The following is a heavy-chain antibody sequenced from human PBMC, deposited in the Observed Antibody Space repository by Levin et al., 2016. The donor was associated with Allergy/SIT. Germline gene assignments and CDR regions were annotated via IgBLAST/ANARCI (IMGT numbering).Heavy chain of an antibody. CDR3: ARIPTWIQLWFIL. J-gene: IGHJ4*02. D-gene: IGHD5-18*01. Sequence: GESLKISCAASGFTVSSNYMNWVRQAPGQGLEWVSVIYSGGSTYYADSVKGRFTISRDNSKNTLYLQMNSLRAEDTAVYYCARIPTWIQLWFILWGQGTLGHRLL. CDR2: IYSGGST. CDR1: GFTVSSNY. V-gene: IGHV3-66*01.